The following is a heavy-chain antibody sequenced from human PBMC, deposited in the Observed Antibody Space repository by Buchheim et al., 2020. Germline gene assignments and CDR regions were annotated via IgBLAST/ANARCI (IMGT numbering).Heavy chain of an antibody. CDR2: IDAGNGNT. D-gene: IGHD6-13*01. J-gene: IGHJ4*02. CDR3: AVGYLPLGLDY. Sequence: QVHLVQSGAEVRRPGASVKVSCKASGYTFTSYAMHWVRQAPGQRPEWMGWIDAGNGNTKYSQKFQVRLTITKETTASTGYMELSSLRSEDTAVYYCAVGYLPLGLDYWGQGTL. CDR1: GYTFTSYA. V-gene: IGHV1-3*01.